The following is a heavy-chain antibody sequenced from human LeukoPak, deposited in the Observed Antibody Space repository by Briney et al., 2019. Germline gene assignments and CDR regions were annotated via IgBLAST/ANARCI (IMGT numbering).Heavy chain of an antibody. D-gene: IGHD1-26*01. V-gene: IGHV3-23*01. J-gene: IGHJ3*02. Sequence: GGSLRLSCAASGFTFSSYAMTWVRQAPGMGLEWVSTISSSGGSTYYADSVKGRFTISRDNSKNTLYPQMNSLRAEDTAVYYCAKAPEPIVGATPGAFDIWGQGTMVTVSS. CDR1: GFTFSSYA. CDR2: ISSSGGST. CDR3: AKAPEPIVGATPGAFDI.